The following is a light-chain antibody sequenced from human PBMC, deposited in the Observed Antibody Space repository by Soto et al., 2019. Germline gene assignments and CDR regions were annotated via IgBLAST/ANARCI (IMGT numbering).Light chain of an antibody. J-gene: IGKJ1*01. Sequence: EIVLTQSPGTLSLSPGERATLSCRASQSLSSSYLAWYQQTPGQAPRLLIYGASSRATGIPDRFSGSGSGTDFTLTISRLEPEDFAVYYCQHYGSSPQTFGQGTKVEIK. CDR1: QSLSSSY. CDR2: GAS. V-gene: IGKV3-20*01. CDR3: QHYGSSPQT.